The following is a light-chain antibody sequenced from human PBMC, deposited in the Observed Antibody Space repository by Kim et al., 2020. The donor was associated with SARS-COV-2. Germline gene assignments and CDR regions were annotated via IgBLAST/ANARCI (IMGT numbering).Light chain of an antibody. J-gene: IGKJ4*01. Sequence: ASVGDRVTITCRASQSINNWLAWYQQKPGKAPKLLIYMASTLESGVPSRFRGSGSGTEFTLTISSLQPDDFATYDCQQDNSYPLTFGGGTKVDIK. CDR3: QQDNSYPLT. V-gene: IGKV1-5*03. CDR2: MAS. CDR1: QSINNW.